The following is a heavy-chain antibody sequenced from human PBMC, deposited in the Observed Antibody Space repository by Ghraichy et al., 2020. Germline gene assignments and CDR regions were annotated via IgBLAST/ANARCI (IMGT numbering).Heavy chain of an antibody. CDR2: IFTGGNS. CDR3: AGRGRRFDY. Sequence: SQTLSLTCTVSRGSVAGGSYFWSWIQQPPGKGLEWIGYIFTGGNSNYNPSLKSRVTISVDTSKNQFSLNLTSVTAADTAVYYFAGRGRRFDYWGQGTLVTVSS. V-gene: IGHV4-61*01. D-gene: IGHD3-10*01. CDR1: RGSVAGGSYF. J-gene: IGHJ4*02.